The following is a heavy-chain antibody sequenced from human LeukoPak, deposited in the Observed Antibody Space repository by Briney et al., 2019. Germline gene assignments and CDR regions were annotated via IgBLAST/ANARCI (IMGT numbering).Heavy chain of an antibody. J-gene: IGHJ4*02. Sequence: ASVKVSCKASGYTFTSYGISWVRQAPGQGLEWMGWISAYNGNTNYAQKLQGRVTMTTDTSTSTAYMELRSLRSDDTAVYYCAREKGPTGNYYFDYWGQGTLVTVSS. CDR1: GYTFTSYG. V-gene: IGHV1-18*01. D-gene: IGHD1-1*01. CDR3: AREKGPTGNYYFDY. CDR2: ISAYNGNT.